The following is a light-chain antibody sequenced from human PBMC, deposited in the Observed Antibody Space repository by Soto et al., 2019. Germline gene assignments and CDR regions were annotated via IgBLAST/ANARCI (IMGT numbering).Light chain of an antibody. V-gene: IGLV8-61*01. CDR1: SGSVSTSHT. J-gene: IGLJ3*02. CDR2: STN. Sequence: QTVVTQEPSFSVSPGGTVTLTCGLSSGSVSTSHTPSWYQQTPGQAPRTLIHSTNSRSSGVPDRFSDSILGNKAALTIAGAQADDESAYYCLLYMGSGIWVFGGGTKVTVL. CDR3: LLYMGSGIWV.